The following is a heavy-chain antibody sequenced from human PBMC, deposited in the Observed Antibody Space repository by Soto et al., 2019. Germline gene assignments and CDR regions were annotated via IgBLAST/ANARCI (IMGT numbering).Heavy chain of an antibody. CDR2: INAYNGKT. J-gene: IGHJ6*02. D-gene: IGHD3-10*01. CDR1: GFTLSRYA. CDR3: ARDIMVRGVIITGDYYGMDV. V-gene: IGHV1-18*01. Sequence: APVEVSFKASGFTLSRYAINWVRQAPGQRLEGMGWINAYNGKTNYAQRLQGRVTMTTDTSTSTAYMELRSLRSDDTAVYYCARDIMVRGVIITGDYYGMDVWGQGTTVTVSS.